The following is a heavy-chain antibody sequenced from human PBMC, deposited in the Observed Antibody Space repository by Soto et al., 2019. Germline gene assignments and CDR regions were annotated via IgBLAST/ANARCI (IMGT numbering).Heavy chain of an antibody. V-gene: IGHV5-51*03. CDR3: AKGGAPAARIETYYFDY. D-gene: IGHD2-2*01. J-gene: IGHJ4*02. Sequence: EVQLVQSGAEVKKPGESLQISCKGSVYSFTSYWIGWVRQMPGKGLGWMVIIYPGDSDTRYSPSFQGQVTISADKSISTSNLQWSSLKDSDTAKDYCAKGGAPAARIETYYFDYWGQGTLVTVSS. CDR1: VYSFTSYW. CDR2: IYPGDSDT.